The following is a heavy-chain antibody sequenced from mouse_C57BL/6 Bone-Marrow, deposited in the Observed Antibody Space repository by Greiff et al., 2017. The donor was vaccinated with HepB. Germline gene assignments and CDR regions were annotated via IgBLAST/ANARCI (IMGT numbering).Heavy chain of an antibody. V-gene: IGHV10-1*01. J-gene: IGHJ3*01. CDR1: GFSFNTYA. CDR3: VTAQATYWFAY. Sequence: EVKLQESGGGLVQPKGSLKLSCAASGFSFNTYAMNWVRQAPGKGLEWVARIRSKSNNYATYYADSVKDRFTISRDDSESMLYLQMNNLKTEDTAMYYCVTAQATYWFAYWGQGTLVTVSA. D-gene: IGHD3-2*02. CDR2: IRSKSNNYAT.